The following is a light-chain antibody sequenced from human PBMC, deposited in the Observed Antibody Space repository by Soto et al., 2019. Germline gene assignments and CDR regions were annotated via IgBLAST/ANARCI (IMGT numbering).Light chain of an antibody. CDR1: SSDVGGYKY. J-gene: IGLJ1*01. CDR3: SAYTSSSTYV. Sequence: QAVVTQPASVSGSPGQSIAISCTGTSSDVGGYKYVSWYQQHPDKAPKLMIYDVSNRPSGVSDRFSGSKSGNTASLTITGLQAEDEAEYYCSAYTSSSTYVFGTGTKLTVL. CDR2: DVS. V-gene: IGLV2-14*03.